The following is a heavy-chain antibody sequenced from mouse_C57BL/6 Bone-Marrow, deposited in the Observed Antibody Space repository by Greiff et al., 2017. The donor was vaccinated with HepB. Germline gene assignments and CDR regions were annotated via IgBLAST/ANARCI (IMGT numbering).Heavy chain of an antibody. V-gene: IGHV1-59*01. J-gene: IGHJ4*01. CDR2: IDPSDSYT. D-gene: IGHD2-3*01. Sequence: VQLQQPGAELVRPGTSVKLSCKASGYTFTSYWMHWVKQRPGQGLEWIGVIDPSDSYTNYNQKFKGKATLTVDTSSSTAYMQLSSLTSEDYAVYDCARYLYANYAMDYWGQGTSVTVSS. CDR3: ARYLYANYAMDY. CDR1: GYTFTSYW.